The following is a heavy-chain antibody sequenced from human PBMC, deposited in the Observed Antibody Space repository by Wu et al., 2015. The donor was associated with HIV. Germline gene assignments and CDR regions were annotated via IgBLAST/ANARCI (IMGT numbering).Heavy chain of an antibody. D-gene: IGHD3-10*01. J-gene: IGHJ4*02. CDR1: GVPLNGFY. CDR2: IYYTGNT. Sequence: QVQLQESGPGLVKPSETLSLTCTVSGVPLNGFYWDWIRQSPGRGLEWIGNIYYTGNTNYNPSLKSPVTMSVDTSANEFSLTLTSVTAADTAVYYCASLWFGELLRTGYYFDYWGQGTLVTVSS. V-gene: IGHV4-59*01. CDR3: ASLWFGELLRTGYYFDY.